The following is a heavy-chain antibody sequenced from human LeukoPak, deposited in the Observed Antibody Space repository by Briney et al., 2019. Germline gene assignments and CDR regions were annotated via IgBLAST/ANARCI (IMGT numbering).Heavy chain of an antibody. J-gene: IGHJ6*03. CDR3: ATGDDYYYYYMDV. CDR2: IYYSGST. V-gene: IGHV4-39*01. CDR1: GGPISSSSYY. Sequence: PSETLSLTCTVSGGPISSSSYYWGWIRQPPGKGPEWIGSIYYSGSTYYNPSLKSRVTISVDTSKNQFSLKLSSVTAADTAVYYCATGDDYYYYYMDVWGKGTTVTVSS. D-gene: IGHD7-27*01.